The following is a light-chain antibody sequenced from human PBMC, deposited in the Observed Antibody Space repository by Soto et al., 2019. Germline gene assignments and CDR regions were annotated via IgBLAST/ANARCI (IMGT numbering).Light chain of an antibody. CDR1: QTISSN. CDR3: QQYHNWPPQYT. CDR2: GAS. Sequence: EIVMTQSPATLSVSPGERATLSCRASQTISSNLAWYQQKPGQSPRLLIHGASTRATGVPARFSGSGYGTDFTLTFSSLQSEDFAVYYCQQYHNWPPQYTFGQGTKLQIK. V-gene: IGKV3-15*01. J-gene: IGKJ2*01.